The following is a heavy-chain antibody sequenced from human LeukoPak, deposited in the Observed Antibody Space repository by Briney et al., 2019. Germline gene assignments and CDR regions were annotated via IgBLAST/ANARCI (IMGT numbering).Heavy chain of an antibody. V-gene: IGHV3-7*01. D-gene: IGHD3-10*01. CDR1: GYSFRNWW. Sequence: GGSLRLSCAASGYSFRNWWMNWVRQAPGKGLEWVANINEDGSQKNYADSVKGRFTIYRDSAKNSVHLQMDSLRAEDTAVYYCARDSILEYYYGSGSHGMDVWGQGTTVTVSS. CDR3: ARDSILEYYYGSGSHGMDV. CDR2: INEDGSQK. J-gene: IGHJ6*02.